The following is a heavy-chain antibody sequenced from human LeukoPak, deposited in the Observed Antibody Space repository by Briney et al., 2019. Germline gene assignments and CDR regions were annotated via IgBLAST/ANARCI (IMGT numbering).Heavy chain of an antibody. CDR3: AKDPRGSGTFFDY. J-gene: IGHJ4*02. D-gene: IGHD2-15*01. Sequence: GGSLRLSCAASGFTFSSYAMSWVRQAPGKGLEWVSAISGSGGSTYYADSVKGRLTISRDNSKNTLYLQMNSLRAEDTAVYYCAKDPRGSGTFFDYWGQGTLVTVSS. CDR2: ISGSGGST. CDR1: GFTFSSYA. V-gene: IGHV3-23*01.